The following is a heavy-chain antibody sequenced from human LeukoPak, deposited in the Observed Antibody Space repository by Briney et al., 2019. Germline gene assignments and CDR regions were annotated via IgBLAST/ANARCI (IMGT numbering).Heavy chain of an antibody. D-gene: IGHD2-21*02. CDR1: GFTFSSYA. V-gene: IGHV3-23*01. CDR3: VREDTPATANY. Sequence: PGGSLRLSCAASGFTFSSYAMSWVRQTPGKGLEWVSAISGGGDITYYADSVTSRFTISRDNSEDTLFLQMHGLRPGDTAVYYCVREDTPATANYWGQGTLVTISS. J-gene: IGHJ4*02. CDR2: ISGGGDIT.